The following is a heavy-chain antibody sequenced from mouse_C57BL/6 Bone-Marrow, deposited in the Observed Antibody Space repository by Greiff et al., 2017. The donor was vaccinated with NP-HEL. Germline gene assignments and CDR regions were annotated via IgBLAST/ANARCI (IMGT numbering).Heavy chain of an antibody. CDR3: ARGGLLLYDYDLANY. Sequence: QVQLKQPGAELVKPGASVKMSCKASGYTFTSYWITWVKQRPGQGLEWIGDIYPGSGSTNYNEKFKSKATLTVDTSSSTAYMQLSSLTSEDSAVYYCARGGLLLYDYDLANYWGQGTTLTVSS. J-gene: IGHJ2*01. D-gene: IGHD2-4*01. V-gene: IGHV1-55*01. CDR2: IYPGSGST. CDR1: GYTFTSYW.